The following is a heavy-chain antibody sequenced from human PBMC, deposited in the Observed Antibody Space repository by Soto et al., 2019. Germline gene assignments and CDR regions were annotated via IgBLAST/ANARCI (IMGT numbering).Heavy chain of an antibody. CDR3: ARDYFKNWYFDL. D-gene: IGHD3-10*01. V-gene: IGHV4-4*02. Sequence: QVQLQESGPGLVKPSGTLSLTCTVSGDSIISTNWWSWVRQPPGKGLEWIGEVFHSGLTNYNSSLKSRFTMLLDKSKNQFSLKLTSVTAADTSIYYCARDYFKNWYFDLWGRGTLVTVSS. CDR2: VFHSGLT. CDR1: GDSIISTNW. J-gene: IGHJ2*01.